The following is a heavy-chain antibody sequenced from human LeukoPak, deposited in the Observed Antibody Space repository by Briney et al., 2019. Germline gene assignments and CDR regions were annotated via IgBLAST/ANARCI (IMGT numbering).Heavy chain of an antibody. J-gene: IGHJ4*02. CDR3: AKTWSSSGSYGRIDY. V-gene: IGHV3-30*18. Sequence: GGSLRLSCAASGFTFSSYGMHWVRQAPGKGLEWVAVISYDGSNKYYADSVKGRFTISRDNSKNTLYLQMNSLRAEDTAVYYCAKTWSSSGSYGRIDYWGQGTLVTVSS. CDR1: GFTFSSYG. D-gene: IGHD1-26*01. CDR2: ISYDGSNK.